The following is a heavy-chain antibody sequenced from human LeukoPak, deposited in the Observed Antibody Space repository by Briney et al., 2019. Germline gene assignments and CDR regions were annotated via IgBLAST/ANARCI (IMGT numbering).Heavy chain of an antibody. J-gene: IGHJ4*02. V-gene: IGHV1-69*05. CDR3: AREIMASYSGSYYFDY. D-gene: IGHD1-26*01. CDR2: IIPIFGTA. Sequence: ASVKVSCKASGGTFSSYAISWVRQAPGQGLEWMGRIIPIFGTANYAQKFQGRVTITTDESTSTAYMELSSLRSEDTAVYYYAREIMASYSGSYYFDYWGQGTLVTVSS. CDR1: GGTFSSYA.